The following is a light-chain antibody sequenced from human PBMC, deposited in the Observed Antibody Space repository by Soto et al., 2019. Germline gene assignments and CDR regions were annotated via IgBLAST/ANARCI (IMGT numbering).Light chain of an antibody. Sequence: EIVLTQSPGTLSLSPGDRATLSCRASQSVSSSYLAWYQQKPGQAPRLLIYGASSRATGIPDRFSGSGSGTDFTLTISRLEPEDLAVYYCQKYGSSMYTFGQGTKLEIK. J-gene: IGKJ2*01. CDR1: QSVSSSY. CDR2: GAS. CDR3: QKYGSSMYT. V-gene: IGKV3-20*01.